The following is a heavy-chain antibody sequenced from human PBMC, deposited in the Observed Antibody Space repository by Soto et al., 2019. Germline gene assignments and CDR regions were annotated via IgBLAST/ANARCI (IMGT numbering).Heavy chain of an antibody. CDR3: AHAYGGRSLY. CDR2: IYWDDSK. Sequence: QITLKESGPTLVKPTQTLAMTCTFSWFSLSTDRVGVGWIHQPPGEALEWLAVIYWDDSKTYRPSLESRLTITKDTSKNQVALTMTNMDSLDTATYYCAHAYGGRSLYWGQGTLVTVSS. CDR1: WFSLSTDRVG. D-gene: IGHD1-26*01. V-gene: IGHV2-5*02. J-gene: IGHJ4*02.